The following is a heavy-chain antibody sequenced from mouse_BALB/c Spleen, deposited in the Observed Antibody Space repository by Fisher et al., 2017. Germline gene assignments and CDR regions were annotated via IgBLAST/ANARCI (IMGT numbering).Heavy chain of an antibody. Sequence: KFKGKATLTADTSSSTAYMQLSSLTSEDSAVYYCARERTDYAMDYWGQGTSVTVSS. V-gene: IGHV1-50*01. J-gene: IGHJ4*01. CDR3: ARERTDYAMDY.